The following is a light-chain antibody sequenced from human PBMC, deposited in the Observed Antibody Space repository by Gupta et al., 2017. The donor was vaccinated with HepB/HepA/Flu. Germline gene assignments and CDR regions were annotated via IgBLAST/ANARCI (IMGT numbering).Light chain of an antibody. V-gene: IGKV3-20*01. J-gene: IGKJ1*01. CDR1: QSVSSRY. CDR2: GAS. Sequence: EIVLTQSPGNMSLFPGERATLSCRASQSVSSRYLTWYQQKPGQAPRLLIYGASSRATGIPDRFSGSGSGTDFTLTISKLEPGNFAVYYCQQYDSPWTFGQGTKVEIK. CDR3: QQYDSPWT.